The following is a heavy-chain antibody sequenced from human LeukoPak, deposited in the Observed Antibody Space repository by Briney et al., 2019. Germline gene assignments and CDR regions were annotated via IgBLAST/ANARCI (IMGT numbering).Heavy chain of an antibody. CDR2: ISAYNGNT. V-gene: IGHV1-18*01. CDR3: ARDEGWAVAAIPGYWYFDL. J-gene: IGHJ2*01. CDR1: GYTFTSYG. Sequence: GASVKVSCKASGYTFTSYGSSWVRQAPGQGLEWMGWISAYNGNTNYAQKLQGRVTMTTDTSTSTAYMELRSLRSDDTAVYYCARDEGWAVAAIPGYWYFDLWGRGTLVTVSS. D-gene: IGHD6-19*01.